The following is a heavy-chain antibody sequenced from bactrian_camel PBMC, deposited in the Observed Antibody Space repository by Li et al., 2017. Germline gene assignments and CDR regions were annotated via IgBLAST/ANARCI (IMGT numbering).Heavy chain of an antibody. V-gene: IGHV3S1*01. CDR1: GMTFTYFC. D-gene: IGHD3*01. CDR3: AAQTSFYMSVWNDKKKYGH. CDR2: IDTGDGST. J-gene: IGHJ4*01. Sequence: HVQLVESGGGSVQAGGSLNLSCAASGMTFTYFCMGWFRRHPGNASESVAAIDTGDGSTYYLNSVEGRFTISHDNAKNTLYLQMNSLKPEDTAMYYCAAQTSFYMSVWNDKKKYGHWGQGTQVTVS.